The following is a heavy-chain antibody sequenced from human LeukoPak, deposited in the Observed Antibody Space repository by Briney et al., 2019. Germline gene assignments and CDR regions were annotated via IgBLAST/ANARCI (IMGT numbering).Heavy chain of an antibody. J-gene: IGHJ5*02. D-gene: IGHD3-22*01. CDR2: INHSGST. CDR3: ARAPGPYYYDSSGYSPYNWFDP. CDR1: GGSLSGYY. Sequence: SETLSLTCAVYGGSLSGYYWSWIRQPPGKGLEWIGEINHSGSTNYNPSLKSRVTISVDTYKNQFSLKLSSVTAADTAVYYCARAPGPYYYDSSGYSPYNWFDPWGQGTLVTVSS. V-gene: IGHV4-34*01.